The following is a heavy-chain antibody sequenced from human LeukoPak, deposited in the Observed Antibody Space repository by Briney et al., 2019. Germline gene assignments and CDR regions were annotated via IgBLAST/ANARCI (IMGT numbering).Heavy chain of an antibody. J-gene: IGHJ4*02. CDR1: GFTFSSYS. Sequence: GGSLRLSCAASGFTFSSYSMNWVRQAPGKGLEWVSSISSSSSYIYYADSVKGRFTISRDNAENSLYLQMNSLRAEDTAVYYCARGGGFDSSSSGYWGQGTLVTVSS. D-gene: IGHD6-6*01. CDR2: ISSSSSYI. V-gene: IGHV3-21*01. CDR3: ARGGGFDSSSSGY.